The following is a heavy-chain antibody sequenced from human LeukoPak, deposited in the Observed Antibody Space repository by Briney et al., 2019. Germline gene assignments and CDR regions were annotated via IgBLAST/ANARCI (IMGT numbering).Heavy chain of an antibody. CDR2: INPNSGGT. CDR1: GYTFTGYY. Sequence: ASVKVSRKASGYTFTGYYMHWVRQAPGQGLEWMGWINPNSGGTNYAQKFQGRVTMTRDTSISTAYMELSRLRSDDTAVYYCARDLNSYGRGLVDYWDQGTLVTVSS. V-gene: IGHV1-2*02. CDR3: ARDLNSYGRGLVDY. D-gene: IGHD5-18*01. J-gene: IGHJ4*02.